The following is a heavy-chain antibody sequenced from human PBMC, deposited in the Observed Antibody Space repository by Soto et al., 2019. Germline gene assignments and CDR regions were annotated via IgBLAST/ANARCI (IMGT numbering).Heavy chain of an antibody. V-gene: IGHV3-30-3*01. J-gene: IGHJ4*02. D-gene: IGHD3-22*01. Sequence: GGSLRLSCAASGFTFSSYAMHWVRQAPGKGLEWVAVISYDGSNKYYADSVKGRFTISRDNSKNTLYLQMNSLRAEDTAVYYCARDGRDYYDSSGYYYVDYWGQGTLVTVSS. CDR2: ISYDGSNK. CDR1: GFTFSSYA. CDR3: ARDGRDYYDSSGYYYVDY.